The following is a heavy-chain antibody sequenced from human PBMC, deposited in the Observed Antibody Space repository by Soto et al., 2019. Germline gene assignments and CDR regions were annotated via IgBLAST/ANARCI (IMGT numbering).Heavy chain of an antibody. CDR2: ISYDGSNK. V-gene: IGHV3-30*18. J-gene: IGHJ3*02. CDR3: AKDRGLYAFDI. Sequence: VQLVESGGGVVQPGRSLRLSCAASGFTFSSYGMHWVRQAPGKGLEWVAVISYDGSNKYYADSVKGRFTISRDNSKNTLYLQMNSLRAEDTAVYYCAKDRGLYAFDIWGQGTMVTVSS. CDR1: GFTFSSYG. D-gene: IGHD3-16*01.